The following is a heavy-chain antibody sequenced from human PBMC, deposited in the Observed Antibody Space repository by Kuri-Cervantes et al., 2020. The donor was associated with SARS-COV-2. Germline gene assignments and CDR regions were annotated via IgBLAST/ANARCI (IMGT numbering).Heavy chain of an antibody. D-gene: IGHD2-2*01. V-gene: IGHV3-48*04. CDR2: ISSSDSTI. CDR3: ARERYCSSTSCPNDAFDI. CDR1: GFTFSSYS. Sequence: GESLKISCAASGFTFSSYSMNWVRQAPGKGLEWVSYISSSDSTIYYADSVKGRFTISRDNAKNSLYLQMNSLRAEDTAVYYCARERYCSSTSCPNDAFDIWGQGTMVTVSS. J-gene: IGHJ3*02.